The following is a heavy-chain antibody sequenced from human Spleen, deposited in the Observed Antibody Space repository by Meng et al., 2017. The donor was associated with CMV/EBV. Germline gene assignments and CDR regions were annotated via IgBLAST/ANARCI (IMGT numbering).Heavy chain of an antibody. CDR2: ISSNGGST. Sequence: GGSLRLSCAASGFTFNDYHMHWVRQAPGKGLEYVSAISSNGGSTYYADSVKGRFTISRDNSKNTLYLQMGSLRAEDMAVYYCARTGALGDKVGYYYYYYGMDVWGQGTTVTVSS. V-gene: IGHV3-64*02. CDR3: ARTGALGDKVGYYYYYYGMDV. CDR1: GFTFNDYH. J-gene: IGHJ6*02. D-gene: IGHD3-16*01.